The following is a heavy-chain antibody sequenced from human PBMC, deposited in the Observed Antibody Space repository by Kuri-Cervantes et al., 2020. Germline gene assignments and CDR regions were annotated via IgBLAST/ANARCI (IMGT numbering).Heavy chain of an antibody. V-gene: IGHV3-9*01. CDR3: AKVSRVSSGYYYSADAFDI. CDR2: ISWNSGSI. D-gene: IGHD3-22*01. Sequence: LTCAASGFTFTSYWMHWVRQAPGKGLEWVSGISWNSGSIGYADSVKGRFTISRDNAKNSLYLQMNSLRAEDTALYYCAKVSRVSSGYYYSADAFDIWGQGTMVTVSS. J-gene: IGHJ3*02. CDR1: GFTFTSYW.